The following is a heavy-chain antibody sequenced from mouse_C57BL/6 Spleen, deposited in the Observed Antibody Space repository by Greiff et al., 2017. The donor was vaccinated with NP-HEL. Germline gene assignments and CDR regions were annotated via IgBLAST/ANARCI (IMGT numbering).Heavy chain of an antibody. CDR1: GYTFTDHT. D-gene: IGHD4-1*01. J-gene: IGHJ2*01. CDR3: ARSGLITGAYFDY. CDR2: IYPRDGST. V-gene: IGHV1-78*01. Sequence: VQLQQSDAELVKPGASVKISCKVSGYTFTDHTIHWLKQRPEQGLEWIGYIYPRDGSTKYNEKFKGKATLTADKSSSTAYMQLNSLTPEDSAVYFCARSGLITGAYFDYWGQSTTLTVSS.